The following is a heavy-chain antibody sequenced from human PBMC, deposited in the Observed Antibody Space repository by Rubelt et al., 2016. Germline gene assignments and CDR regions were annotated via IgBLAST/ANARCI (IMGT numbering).Heavy chain of an antibody. CDR1: GYTFTNYG. J-gene: IGHJ4*02. Sequence: QVQLVQSGAEVKKPGASVKVSCKASGYTFTNYGMHLVRQAPGPRLEWMGWIDGGNGDPKYSQKLKDRVSITRDASANTAYMELSSLRSEDTAVYYCARANHGDYEDYWGQGTLVTVSS. CDR3: ARANHGDYEDY. V-gene: IGHV1-3*01. CDR2: IDGGNGDP. D-gene: IGHD4-17*01.